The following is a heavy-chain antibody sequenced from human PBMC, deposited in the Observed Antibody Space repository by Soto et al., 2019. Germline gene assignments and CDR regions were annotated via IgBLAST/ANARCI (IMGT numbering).Heavy chain of an antibody. CDR3: ARDAIRGGQQQLRYYYYGMDV. CDR2: IIPIFGTA. Sequence: GASVKVSCKASGGTFSSYAISWVRQAPGQGLEWMGGIIPIFGTANYAQKFQGRVTITADESTSTAYMELSSLRSEDTAVYYCARDAIRGGQQQLRYYYYGMDVWGQGTTVTVSS. D-gene: IGHD6-13*01. V-gene: IGHV1-69*13. CDR1: GGTFSSYA. J-gene: IGHJ6*02.